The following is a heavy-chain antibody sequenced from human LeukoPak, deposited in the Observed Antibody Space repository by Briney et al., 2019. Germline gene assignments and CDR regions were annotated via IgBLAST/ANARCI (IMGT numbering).Heavy chain of an antibody. CDR1: EFTFSSYG. D-gene: IGHD3-22*01. J-gene: IGHJ4*02. CDR2: ISSSSSHI. Sequence: GWSLRLSCAASEFTFSSYGMNWVRQAPGKGLEWVSFISSSSSHIYYADSVKGRFTISRDNAKNSLYLQMNSLRAEDTAVYYCARGDSSGYYYVYWGQGTLVTVSS. CDR3: ARGDSSGYYYVY. V-gene: IGHV3-21*01.